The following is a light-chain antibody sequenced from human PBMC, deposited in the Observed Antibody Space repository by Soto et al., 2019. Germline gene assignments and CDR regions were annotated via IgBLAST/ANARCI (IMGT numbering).Light chain of an antibody. J-gene: IGLJ7*01. CDR3: SSWDDHLNGGV. CDR2: TSD. CDR1: YSHIGFHS. Sequence: QSVLTQPPSASGTTGQRVTMSCSGSYSHIGFHSVSWYQQLPGAATKLLIYTSDQRASGVPDRSSGSKSGSSASLAISGLHCEDEADYHCSSWDDHLNGGVFGGGTQLTVL. V-gene: IGLV1-44*01.